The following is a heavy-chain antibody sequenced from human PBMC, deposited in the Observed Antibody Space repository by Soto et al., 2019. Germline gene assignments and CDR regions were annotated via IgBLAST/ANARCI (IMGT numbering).Heavy chain of an antibody. CDR1: GFTFSSHS. CDR2: ISDSSSTI. V-gene: IGHV3-48*02. J-gene: IGHJ6*02. CDR3: AREPTVTTLWVAFHYYGLDV. D-gene: IGHD4-17*01. Sequence: EVQLVESGGGLVQPGGSLRLSCAASGFTFSSHSMNWVRQVPGKGLEWVSYISDSSSTIYYADSVKGRFTISRDNAKNSLYLQMNSLRDEDTGLYYCAREPTVTTLWVAFHYYGLDVWGQGTTVTVSS.